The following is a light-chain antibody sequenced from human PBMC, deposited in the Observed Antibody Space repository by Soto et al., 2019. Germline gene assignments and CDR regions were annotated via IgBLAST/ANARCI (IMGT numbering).Light chain of an antibody. CDR1: SSDVGGYNY. CDR3: SSYTSSNTVI. V-gene: IGLV2-14*01. Sequence: QSALTQPASVSGSPGQSIAISCTGTSSDVGGYNYVSWYQQHPGKAPKLMIYDVSARPSGVSNRFSGSKSDNTASLTISGLQAEDEAYYYCSSYTSSNTVIFGGGTKVTVL. J-gene: IGLJ2*01. CDR2: DVS.